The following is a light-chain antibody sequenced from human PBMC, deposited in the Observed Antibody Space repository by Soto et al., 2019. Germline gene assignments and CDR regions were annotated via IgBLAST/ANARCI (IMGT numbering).Light chain of an antibody. J-gene: IGKJ5*01. CDR1: QAISNY. V-gene: IGKV1-16*02. Sequence: DIPMTQSPSSLSASVGDRVTITCRASQAISNYVAWFQQKPGKAPKSLIYGASSLRSGVPSKFSGSGSGTDFTLTISNLQPEDFATYYCQHYHSYPITFGQGTRLEI. CDR3: QHYHSYPIT. CDR2: GAS.